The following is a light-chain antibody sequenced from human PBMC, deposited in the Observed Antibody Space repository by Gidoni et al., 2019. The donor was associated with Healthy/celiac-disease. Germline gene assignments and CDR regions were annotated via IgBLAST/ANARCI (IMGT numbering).Light chain of an antibody. CDR1: QSVSSN. CDR3: QQYNNWPGT. Sequence: EIVMTQSPATLSVSPGERATLSCRASQSVSSNLAWYQQKPGQAPRLLIYGESTRATGIPARFSGSGSGTEFTLTISSLQSEDFVVYYCQQYNNWPGTFAQXTKVEIK. J-gene: IGKJ1*01. V-gene: IGKV3-15*01. CDR2: GES.